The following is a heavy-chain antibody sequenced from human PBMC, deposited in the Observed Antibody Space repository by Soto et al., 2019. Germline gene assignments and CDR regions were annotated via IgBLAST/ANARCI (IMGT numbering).Heavy chain of an antibody. Sequence: QVQLQESGPGLVKPSQTLSLTCTVSGGSISSGGYYWSWIRQHPGKGLEWIGYIYYSGSTYYNPSLKSRVTISVDTSKNQFSLKLSSVTAADTAVYYCARTTFGPSSTSGWYFDYWGQGTLVTVSS. J-gene: IGHJ4*02. CDR2: IYYSGST. CDR1: GGSISSGGYY. CDR3: ARTTFGPSSTSGWYFDY. D-gene: IGHD6-19*01. V-gene: IGHV4-31*03.